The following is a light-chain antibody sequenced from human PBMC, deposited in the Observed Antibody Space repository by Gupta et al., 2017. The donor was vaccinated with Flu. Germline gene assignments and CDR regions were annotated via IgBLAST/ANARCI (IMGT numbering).Light chain of an antibody. V-gene: IGLV2-8*01. J-gene: IGLJ3*02. CDR2: EVN. Sequence: VTVTITGTRSDIGDYNYVSWYQQHPGKPPRLLIYEVNKRPSEVPDRFSGSKSGSAASLTVSRRQADDEADYYCSADAGNKILLFGGGTRLAVL. CDR1: RSDIGDYNY. CDR3: SADAGNKILL.